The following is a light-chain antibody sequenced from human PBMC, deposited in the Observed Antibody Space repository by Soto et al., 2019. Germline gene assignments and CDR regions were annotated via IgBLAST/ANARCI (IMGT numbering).Light chain of an antibody. CDR1: SSDVGSYNY. CDR3: SSYTTTTTLNVI. Sequence: QSALTQPASVSGSPGQSITISCTGTSSDVGSYNYVSWYQQNPGKAPKLLIYEVSNRPSGVSNRFSGSKSGNTASLTISGLQAEDEAEYYCSSYTTTTTLNVIFGGGTKVTVL. CDR2: EVS. J-gene: IGLJ2*01. V-gene: IGLV2-14*01.